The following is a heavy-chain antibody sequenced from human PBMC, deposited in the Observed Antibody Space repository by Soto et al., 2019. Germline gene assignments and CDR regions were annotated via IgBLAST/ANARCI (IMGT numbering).Heavy chain of an antibody. CDR1: GGSFSGYY. CDR2: INHTRST. CDR3: ARGEVYYGSGTHRPYYYYYYGMDV. Sequence: SETLVLTCAGYGGSFSGYYWSWIRQPPGKGLEWIGEINHTRSTNHNPPLTSPLTISVDTSKTQFSLKLSSVTAADTAVYYCARGEVYYGSGTHRPYYYYYYGMDVWGQGTTVTSP. V-gene: IGHV4-34*01. J-gene: IGHJ6*02. D-gene: IGHD3-10*01.